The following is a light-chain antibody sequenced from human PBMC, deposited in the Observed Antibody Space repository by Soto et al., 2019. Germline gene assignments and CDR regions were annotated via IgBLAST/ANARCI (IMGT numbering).Light chain of an antibody. CDR1: QSVSSSY. CDR2: GAS. Sequence: EIVLTQSPGTLSLSPGERATLSCRASQSVSSSYLAWYQQKPGQAPRLLIYGASSRATGIPDRFSGSGSTTDFPITSSILPSDYSADYYRHLYNNWWTFGQGTKVDIK. J-gene: IGKJ1*01. V-gene: IGKV3-20*01. CDR3: HLYNNWWT.